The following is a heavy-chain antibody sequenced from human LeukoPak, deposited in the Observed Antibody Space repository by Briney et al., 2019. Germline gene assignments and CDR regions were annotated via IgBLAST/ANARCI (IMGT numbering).Heavy chain of an antibody. CDR3: ARDHSPLNGGYSEGEVFDC. CDR2: IIAIFGSA. J-gene: IGHJ4*02. V-gene: IGHV1-69*05. Sequence: SVKVSCKASGGTFCSYAISWVRQAPGQGLEWLGRIIAIFGSANYAQKFQGRVTITTDESTSTAYMELSSLRSEYTAVYYCARDHSPLNGGYSEGEVFDCWGQGTLVTVSS. D-gene: IGHD5-12*01. CDR1: GGTFCSYA.